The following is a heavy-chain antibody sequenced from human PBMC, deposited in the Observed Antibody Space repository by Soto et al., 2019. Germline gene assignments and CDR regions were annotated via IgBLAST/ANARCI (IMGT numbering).Heavy chain of an antibody. J-gene: IGHJ5*02. Sequence: PSETLSLTCTVSGGSISSYYWSWIRQPPGKGLEWIGYIYYSGSTNYNPSLKSRVTISVDTSKNQFSLKLSSVTAADTAVYYCAREIFEWFGGDYNWFDPWGQGTLVTVSS. CDR2: IYYSGST. V-gene: IGHV4-59*01. CDR1: GGSISSYY. D-gene: IGHD3-3*01. CDR3: AREIFEWFGGDYNWFDP.